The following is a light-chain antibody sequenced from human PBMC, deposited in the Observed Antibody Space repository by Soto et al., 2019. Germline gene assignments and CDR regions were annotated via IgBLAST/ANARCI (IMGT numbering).Light chain of an antibody. CDR3: CSYAGSNTDWV. CDR1: SSDVGGYNY. V-gene: IGLV2-11*01. CDR2: DVN. J-gene: IGLJ3*02. Sequence: QSALTQPRSVSGSPGQSVTISCTGTSSDVGGYNYVSRYQQHPGKATKVMIYDVNKRPSGVPDRFSGSKSGNTASQTIFGIQAEDEADYFCCSYAGSNTDWVLGGGTKLTVL.